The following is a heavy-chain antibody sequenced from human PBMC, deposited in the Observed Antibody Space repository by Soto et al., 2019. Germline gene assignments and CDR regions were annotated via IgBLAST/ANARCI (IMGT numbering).Heavy chain of an antibody. J-gene: IGHJ5*01. V-gene: IGHV3-23*01. CDR3: AKSRVFIGAIVTLLDS. CDR2: ISNNGDTA. D-gene: IGHD3-16*02. Sequence: GGSLRLSCATPGFTFSSYAMVWVRQAAEKGLEWVASISNNGDTAYYADSVKGRFTISRGNSENTLYLQMNGLRADDTALYFCAKSRVFIGAIVTLLDSWGRGTQVTVSS. CDR1: GFTFSSYA.